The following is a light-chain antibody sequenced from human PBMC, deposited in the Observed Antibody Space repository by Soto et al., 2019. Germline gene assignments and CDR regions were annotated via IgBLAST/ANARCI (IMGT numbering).Light chain of an antibody. CDR2: GAS. J-gene: IGKJ1*01. Sequence: IQSTSTLSLSPGERATLSCRASQSVSSSFLSWYQQKPGQPPRLLIYGASTRATGVPGRFSGSGSGTEITLTIRILRSEDFAVEYSHWYNGRSTFGQGTKVDIK. CDR1: QSVSSSF. V-gene: IGKV3D-7*01. CDR3: HWYNGRST.